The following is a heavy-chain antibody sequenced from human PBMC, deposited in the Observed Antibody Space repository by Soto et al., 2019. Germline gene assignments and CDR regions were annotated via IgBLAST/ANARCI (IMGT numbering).Heavy chain of an antibody. V-gene: IGHV4-31*01. CDR2: IYYSGST. Sequence: QVQLQESGPGLVKPSQTLSLTCTVSGVSISSGGYYWSWIRQHPGKGLQWIGNIYYSGSTNYNPFLQGPNFITLDTSKNQFSLKLSSVTAADTAVYFCARYRISGSWSKFDYWGQGTLVTVSS. J-gene: IGHJ4*02. CDR3: ARYRISGSWSKFDY. D-gene: IGHD6-13*01. CDR1: GVSISSGGYY.